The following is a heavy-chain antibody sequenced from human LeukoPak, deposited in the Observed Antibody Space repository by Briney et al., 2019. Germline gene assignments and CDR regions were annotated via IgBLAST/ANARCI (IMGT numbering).Heavy chain of an antibody. V-gene: IGHV4-59*08. CDR2: IYNTGRT. J-gene: IGHJ4*02. CDR1: GGSISSYY. D-gene: IGHD3-10*01. CDR3: ARLGFSNY. Sequence: AETLSLTCTVSGGSISSYYWSWIRQPPGKGLEWIGFIYNTGRTNYNPSLKSRVTISVDTSKNQFSLKLSSVTAADTAVYYCARLGFSNYWGQATIATVPS.